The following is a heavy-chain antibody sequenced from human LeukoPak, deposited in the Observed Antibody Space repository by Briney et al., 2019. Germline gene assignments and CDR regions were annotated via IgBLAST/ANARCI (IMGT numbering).Heavy chain of an antibody. CDR3: AKAARGSSEWSVYYYYMDV. D-gene: IGHD6-6*01. CDR1: GFTFSSYW. J-gene: IGHJ6*03. CDR2: IKQDGSEK. V-gene: IGHV3-7*03. Sequence: HPGGSLRLSCAASGFTFSSYWMSWVRQAPGKGLEWVANIKQDGSEKYYVDSVKGRFTISRDNAKSSLYLQMNSLRAEDTAVYYCAKAARGSSEWSVYYYYMDVWGKGTTVTVS.